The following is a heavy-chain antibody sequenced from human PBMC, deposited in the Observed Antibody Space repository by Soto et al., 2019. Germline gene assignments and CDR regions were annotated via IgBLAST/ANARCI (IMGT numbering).Heavy chain of an antibody. V-gene: IGHV1-2*04. Sequence: ASVKVSCKASGYTFTGYYMHWVRQAPGQGLEWMGWINPNSGGTNYAQKSQGWVTMTRDTSISTAYMELSRLRSDDTAVYYCARDPHGDYRDPHYYYWHSYGMDVWGQGTTVTVSS. CDR1: GYTFTGYY. J-gene: IGHJ6*02. D-gene: IGHD4-17*01. CDR3: ARDPHGDYRDPHYYYWHSYGMDV. CDR2: INPNSGGT.